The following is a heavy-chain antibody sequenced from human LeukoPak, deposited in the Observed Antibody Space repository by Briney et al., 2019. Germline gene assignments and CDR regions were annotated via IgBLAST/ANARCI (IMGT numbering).Heavy chain of an antibody. Sequence: GGSLRLSCAASGFTFSIYSMNWVRQAPGKGLEWLSYITSDSNTIYYADSVKGRFTISRDNAKNTLYLQMNSLRAEDTAVYYCARVDTAMATGYYYYYMDVWGKGTTVTVSS. CDR1: GFTFSIYS. CDR3: ARVDTAMATGYYYYYMDV. D-gene: IGHD5-18*01. V-gene: IGHV3-48*04. CDR2: ITSDSNTI. J-gene: IGHJ6*03.